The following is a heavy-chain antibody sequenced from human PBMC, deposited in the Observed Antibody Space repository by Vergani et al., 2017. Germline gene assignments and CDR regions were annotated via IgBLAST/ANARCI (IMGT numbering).Heavy chain of an antibody. CDR1: GFTFSGSA. J-gene: IGHJ4*02. CDR2: IRSKANSYAT. V-gene: IGHV3-73*02. Sequence: EVQLVESGGGLVQPGGSLKLSCAASGFTFSGSAMHWVRQASGKGLEWVGRIRSKANSYATAYAASVKGRFTISRDDSKNTAYLQMNSLKTEDTAVYYCTRQSGYSYGSNYFDYWGQGTLVTVSS. D-gene: IGHD5-18*01. CDR3: TRQSGYSYGSNYFDY.